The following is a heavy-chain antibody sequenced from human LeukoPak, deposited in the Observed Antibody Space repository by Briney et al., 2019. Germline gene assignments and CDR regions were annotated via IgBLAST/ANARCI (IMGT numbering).Heavy chain of an antibody. J-gene: IGHJ4*02. V-gene: IGHV1-24*01. CDR1: GYTLTQLS. D-gene: IGHD3-10*01. CDR2: YDPDAGET. Sequence: SVKVSCKVSGYTLTQLSMHWVRQAPGKGLEWMGGYDPDAGETIYAQNFQGRVTMTEDTSTDTAYMELSSLREEDTAVYYCERFAGEDYWGQGTLVTVSS. CDR3: ERFAGEDY.